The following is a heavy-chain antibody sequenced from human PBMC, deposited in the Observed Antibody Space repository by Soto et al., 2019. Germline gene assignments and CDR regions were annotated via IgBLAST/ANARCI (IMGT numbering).Heavy chain of an antibody. CDR1: GGSLNSSSHY. J-gene: IGHJ4*02. D-gene: IGHD1-26*01. CDR3: ARGGSYVGFDS. V-gene: IGHV4-61*01. Sequence: SETLSLTCTVSGGSLNSSSHYWSWIRQPPGKGLEWIGYIHYFGSTKYNPSLESRVVISVDTSKNQFSLKVPSVTASDTAIYFCARGGSYVGFDSWGQGARVTVSS. CDR2: IHYFGST.